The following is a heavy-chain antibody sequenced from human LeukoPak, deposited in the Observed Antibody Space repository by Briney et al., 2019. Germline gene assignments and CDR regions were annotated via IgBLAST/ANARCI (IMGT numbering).Heavy chain of an antibody. CDR3: ARDSRYYGSGSYYKSWFDP. Sequence: GGSLRLSCAASGFTFSSYVMHWVRQAPGKGLEWVAIISYDGSNEYYADSVKGRFTISRDNSKNTLYLQMNSLRAADTAVYYCARDSRYYGSGSYYKSWFDPWGQGTLVTVSS. J-gene: IGHJ5*02. CDR1: GFTFSSYV. CDR2: ISYDGSNE. D-gene: IGHD3-10*01. V-gene: IGHV3-30*04.